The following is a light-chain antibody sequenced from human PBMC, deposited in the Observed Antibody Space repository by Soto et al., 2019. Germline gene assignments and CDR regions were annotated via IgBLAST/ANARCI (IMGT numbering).Light chain of an antibody. CDR1: QGISGA. CDR3: QPFNKYPLT. V-gene: IGKV1D-13*01. J-gene: IGKJ4*01. CDR2: DAS. Sequence: AIQLTQSPASLSASVGDRVTITCRASQGISGALAWYEQKPGKAPKLLIYDASSLESGVPSRLSGRGFGTNFTFTLRRLQPEDFGTLYCQPFNKYPLTFGGGTKVEIK.